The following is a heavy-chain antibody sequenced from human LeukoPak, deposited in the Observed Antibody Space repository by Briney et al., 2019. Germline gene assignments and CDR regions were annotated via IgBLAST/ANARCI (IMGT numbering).Heavy chain of an antibody. CDR2: IYYSGST. D-gene: IGHD3-22*01. Sequence: SEPLSLTCTVSGGSISSYYWSWIRQPPGKGLEWIGYIYYSGSTNYNPSLKSRVTISVDTSKNQFSLKLSSVTAADTAVYYCASQYYYDSSGYVYWGQGTLVTVSS. J-gene: IGHJ4*02. V-gene: IGHV4-59*01. CDR1: GGSISSYY. CDR3: ASQYYYDSSGYVY.